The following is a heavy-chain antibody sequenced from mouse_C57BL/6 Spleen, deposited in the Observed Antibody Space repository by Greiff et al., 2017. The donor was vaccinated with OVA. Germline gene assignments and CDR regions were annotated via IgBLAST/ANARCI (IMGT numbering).Heavy chain of an antibody. V-gene: IGHV1-61*01. Sequence: QVQLQQPGAELVRPGSSVKLSCKASGYTFTSYWMDWVKQRPGQGLEWIGNIYPSDSETHYNQKFKDKATLTVDKSSSTAYMQLSSLTSEDSAVYYCARKGVDYGSSYGAYWGQGTLVTVSA. J-gene: IGHJ3*01. D-gene: IGHD1-1*01. CDR3: ARKGVDYGSSYGAY. CDR1: GYTFTSYW. CDR2: IYPSDSET.